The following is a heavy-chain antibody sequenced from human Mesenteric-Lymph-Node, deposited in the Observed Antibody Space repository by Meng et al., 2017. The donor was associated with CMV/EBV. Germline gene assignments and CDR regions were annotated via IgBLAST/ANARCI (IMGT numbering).Heavy chain of an antibody. D-gene: IGHD3-9*01. Sequence: ASVKVSCKTSGYTFSSFDINWVRQATGQGLEWMGWMNPNSGNTGYAQKFQGRVTMTGDTSISTAYMELSSLRSDDTAVYYCARGGGNYDILTGYREYYYGMDIWGQGTTVTVSS. V-gene: IGHV1-8*01. CDR2: MNPNSGNT. J-gene: IGHJ6*02. CDR3: ARGGGNYDILTGYREYYYGMDI. CDR1: GYTFSSFD.